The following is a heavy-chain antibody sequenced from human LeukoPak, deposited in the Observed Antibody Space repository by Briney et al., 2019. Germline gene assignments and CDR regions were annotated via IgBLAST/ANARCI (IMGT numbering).Heavy chain of an antibody. J-gene: IGHJ5*02. CDR3: ARPYYYDSRIDP. D-gene: IGHD3-22*01. CDR1: GGSISSGDYY. Sequence: PSQTLSLTCPVSGGSISSGDYYWSWIRPPPGKGLEWIAYMYYSGSTYYNPSLKSRVTMSADTSKNQLSLKLSSVTAADTAVYYCARPYYYDSRIDPWGQGILVTVSS. CDR2: MYYSGST. V-gene: IGHV4-30-4*01.